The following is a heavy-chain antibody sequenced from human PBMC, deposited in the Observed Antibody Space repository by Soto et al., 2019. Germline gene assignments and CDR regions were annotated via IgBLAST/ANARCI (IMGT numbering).Heavy chain of an antibody. CDR1: GFTFSNYY. CDR3: SRENWFQDY. V-gene: IGHV3-7*03. CDR2: IKYDGNEQ. Sequence: EVRLVESGGGLVQPGGSLRLSCAASGFTFSNYYMTWVRQAPGKGLEWVACIKYDGNEQNYVDSVKGRFTISRDNAKNSLYLQMNSLRAEDTALYYCSRENWFQDYWGQGTLVTVSS. D-gene: IGHD3-9*01. J-gene: IGHJ4*02.